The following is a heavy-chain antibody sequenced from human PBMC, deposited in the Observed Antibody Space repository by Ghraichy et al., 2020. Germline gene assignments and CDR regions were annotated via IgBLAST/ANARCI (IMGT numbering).Heavy chain of an antibody. CDR2: IYTSGST. Sequence: SETLSLTCTVSGGSISSYYWSWIRQPAGKGLEWIGRIYTSGSTNYNPSLKSRVTMSVDTSKNQFSLKLSSVTAAETAVYYCARDQAKYYDFWSGYFDAYYYYYGMDVWGQGTTVTVSS. CDR1: GGSISSYY. D-gene: IGHD3-3*01. V-gene: IGHV4-4*07. CDR3: ARDQAKYYDFWSGYFDAYYYYYGMDV. J-gene: IGHJ6*02.